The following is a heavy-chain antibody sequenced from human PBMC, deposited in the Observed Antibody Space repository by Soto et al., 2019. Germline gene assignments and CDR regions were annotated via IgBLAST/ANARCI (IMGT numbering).Heavy chain of an antibody. J-gene: IGHJ4*02. CDR1: GFIFSGSG. CDR3: VRWDNAYFAS. V-gene: IGHV3-30*03. D-gene: IGHD1-26*01. Sequence: GGSLRLSCAASGFIFSGSGMHWVRPSPGKGLEWLAVISYDGSFQYYAGSVKGRFTISRDNSKNTVSLLMNSLTSEDTAVYYCVRWDNAYFASWGQGTQVTVSS. CDR2: ISYDGSFQ.